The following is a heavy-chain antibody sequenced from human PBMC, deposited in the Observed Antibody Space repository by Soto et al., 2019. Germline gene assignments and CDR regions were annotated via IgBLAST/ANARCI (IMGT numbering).Heavy chain of an antibody. Sequence: PGGSLRLSCAASGFTFSGSAMNWVRQASGKGLEWVGRIRSKANSYATAYAASVKGRFTISRDDSKNTAYLQMNSLKTEDTAVYYCTRLVEMATGYFDYWGQGTLVTVSS. J-gene: IGHJ4*02. V-gene: IGHV3-73*01. CDR3: TRLVEMATGYFDY. CDR2: IRSKANSYAT. D-gene: IGHD5-12*01. CDR1: GFTFSGSA.